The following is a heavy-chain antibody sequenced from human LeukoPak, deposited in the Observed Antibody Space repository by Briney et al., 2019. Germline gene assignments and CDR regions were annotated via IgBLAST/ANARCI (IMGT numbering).Heavy chain of an antibody. CDR1: GDSVSSNSAA. CDR2: TYYRSKWYN. V-gene: IGHV6-1*01. D-gene: IGHD6-13*01. J-gene: IGHJ5*02. CDR3: ARHDKYSSSWYGSQGWFDP. Sequence: SQTLSLTCAISGDSVSSNSAAWNWIRQSPSRGLEWLGRTYYRSKWYNDYAVSVKSRITINPDTSKNQFSLQLNSVTPEDTAVYYCARHDKYSSSWYGSQGWFDPWGQGTLVTVSS.